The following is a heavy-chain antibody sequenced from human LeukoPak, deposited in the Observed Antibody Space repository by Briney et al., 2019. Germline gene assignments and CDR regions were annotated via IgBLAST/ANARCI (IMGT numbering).Heavy chain of an antibody. D-gene: IGHD3-9*01. J-gene: IGHJ4*02. CDR1: GGSISSYY. CDR2: IYYSGST. V-gene: IGHV4-59*08. CDR3: ARHVYVILTGYYNGFDN. Sequence: ETLSLTCTVSGGSISSYYWSWIRQPPGKGLEWIGYIYYSGSTNYNPSLKSRVTMSLDTSKNQFSLNLSSVTAADTAVYYCARHVYVILTGYYNGFDNWGQGTLVTVSS.